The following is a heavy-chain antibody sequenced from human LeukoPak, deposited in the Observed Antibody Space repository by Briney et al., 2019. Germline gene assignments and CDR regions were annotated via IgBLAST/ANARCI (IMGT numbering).Heavy chain of an antibody. CDR1: GYRFTSYW. D-gene: IGHD3-9*01. CDR2: IDPSDSYT. CDR3: ARQTDYGILTGYYVW. V-gene: IGHV5-10-1*01. J-gene: IGHJ4*02. Sequence: GESLKISCKGSGYRFTSYWISWVRQMPGKGLEWMGRIDPSDSYTNYSPSFQGHVTISADKSISTAYLQWSSLKASDTAMYYCARQTDYGILTGYYVWWGQGTLVTVSS.